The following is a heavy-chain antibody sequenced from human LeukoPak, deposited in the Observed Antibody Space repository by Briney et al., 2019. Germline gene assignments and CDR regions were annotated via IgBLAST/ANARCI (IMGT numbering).Heavy chain of an antibody. V-gene: IGHV3-21*01. CDR1: GFTFRSYS. D-gene: IGHD2-21*01. J-gene: IGHJ4*02. CDR3: ARDMYGGYSDY. CDR2: ISHSGSST. Sequence: PGGSLRLSCAASGFTFRSYSINWVRRAPGKGLEWVSTISHSGSSTYYADSVKGRFTIARDNAKNSVDLQMNSLRVEDTAVYYCARDMYGGYSDYWGQGTLVTVSS.